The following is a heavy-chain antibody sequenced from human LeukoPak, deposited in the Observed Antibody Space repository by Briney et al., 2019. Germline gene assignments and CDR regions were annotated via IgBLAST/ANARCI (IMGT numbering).Heavy chain of an antibody. D-gene: IGHD7-27*01. Sequence: GGSLRLSCAASGFTFSSYWMHWVRQAPGKGLVWVSRINSDGSSTSYADSVKGRLTISRDNAKNTLYLQMNTLRAEDTAVYYCVSIPGDWGQGILVTVSS. J-gene: IGHJ4*02. CDR1: GFTFSSYW. CDR2: INSDGSST. CDR3: VSIPGD. V-gene: IGHV3-74*01.